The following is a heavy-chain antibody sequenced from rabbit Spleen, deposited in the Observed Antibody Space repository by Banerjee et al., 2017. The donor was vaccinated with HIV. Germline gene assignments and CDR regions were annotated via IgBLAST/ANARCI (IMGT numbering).Heavy chain of an antibody. Sequence: QSLEESGGDLVKPGASLTLTCTASGFTISSNWICWVRQAPGKGLEWIACIDTNDGDTDSASWPKGRFTITKASPTPVTLQMTGLTTAATAPFFSAKDLDDVISLNFYLWGPGTLVTIS. CDR2: IDTNDGDT. J-gene: IGHJ4*01. CDR1: GFTISSNW. D-gene: IGHD1-1*01. CDR3: AKDLDDVISLNFYL. V-gene: IGHV1S40*01.